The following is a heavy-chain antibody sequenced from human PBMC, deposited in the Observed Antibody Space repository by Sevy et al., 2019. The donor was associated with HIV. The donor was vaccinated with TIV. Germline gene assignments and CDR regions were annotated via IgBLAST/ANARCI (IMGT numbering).Heavy chain of an antibody. J-gene: IGHJ3*02. V-gene: IGHV1-2*02. Sequence: ASVNVSCKASGYSFTGHFIHWVRQAPGQGLEWMGWINPNNGGTYYAQKFQGRVSMFRDTSSSTAYMDLSGLTSDDMATYYWAREMGPGISPALDIWGQGTMVTVSS. D-gene: IGHD1-1*01. CDR3: AREMGPGISPALDI. CDR2: INPNNGGT. CDR1: GYSFTGHF.